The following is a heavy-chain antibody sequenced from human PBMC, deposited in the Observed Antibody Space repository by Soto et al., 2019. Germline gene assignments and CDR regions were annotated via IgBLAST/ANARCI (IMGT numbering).Heavy chain of an antibody. CDR3: AKDAVSANGEWDWFDP. J-gene: IGHJ5*02. CDR1: GFTFSSSA. D-gene: IGHD2-21*02. Sequence: EMQLLGSGGFLVEPGGSLRLSCAASGFTFSSSAMTWVRQAPGKGLEWGSSIHGSAGGAYYSDSVKGRFTVSRADSQNTLFLQMTSRRVDDTAIYYCAKDAVSANGEWDWFDPWGQGILVTVSS. V-gene: IGHV3-23*01. CDR2: IHGSAGGA.